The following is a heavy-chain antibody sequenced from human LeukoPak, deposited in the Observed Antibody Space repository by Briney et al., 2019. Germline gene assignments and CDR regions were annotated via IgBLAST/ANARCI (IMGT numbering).Heavy chain of an antibody. CDR3: ARAQWFRYFQH. V-gene: IGHV4-39*07. CDR1: GGSISSSTYY. Sequence: PSETLSLTCTVSGGSISSSTYYWGWIRQPPGKGLEWIGTIYYSGSTYYNPSLKSRVTISVDTSKNQFSLKLSSVTAADTAVYYCARAQWFRYFQHWGQGTLVTVSS. D-gene: IGHD3-22*01. J-gene: IGHJ1*01. CDR2: IYYSGST.